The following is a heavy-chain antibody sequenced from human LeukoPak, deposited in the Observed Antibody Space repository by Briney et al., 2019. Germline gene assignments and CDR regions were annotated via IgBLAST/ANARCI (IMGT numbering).Heavy chain of an antibody. V-gene: IGHV1-2*02. J-gene: IGHJ4*02. Sequence: ASVNVSCMSSGYTLLGYYMHGVRQARGQGGEGMGWINPKSGGTNYAQKFHGRVTMTRDTSIGTAYMELSRLRSDDTAVYYCARDHYYDSSGLVDGGQGTLVTVSS. CDR3: ARDHYYDSSGLVD. CDR2: INPKSGGT. CDR1: GYTLLGYY. D-gene: IGHD3-22*01.